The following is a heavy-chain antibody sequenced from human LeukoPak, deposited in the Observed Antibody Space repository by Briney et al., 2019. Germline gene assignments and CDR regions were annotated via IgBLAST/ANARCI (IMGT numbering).Heavy chain of an antibody. CDR1: GGSISSSSYY. Sequence: SETLSLTCTVSGGSISSSSYYWGWIRQPPGTGLEWIGSIYYSGSTYYNPSLKSRVSISVDTSNNQFSLKLSSVTAADTAVYYCAADSSSFFWGQGTLVTVSS. D-gene: IGHD6-6*01. J-gene: IGHJ4*02. CDR3: AADSSSFF. CDR2: IYYSGST. V-gene: IGHV4-39*01.